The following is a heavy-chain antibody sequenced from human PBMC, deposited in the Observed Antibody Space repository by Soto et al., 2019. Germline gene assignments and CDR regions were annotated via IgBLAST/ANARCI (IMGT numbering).Heavy chain of an antibody. Sequence: SEALSLTCIVSGSSISSSSYYWGWIRQPPGKGLEWIGSIFYSGSTYYNPSLKSRVTISVDTSKNQFSLKLNSVTAADTAMFYCATQGFYRMGVWGRGTTVT. CDR2: IFYSGST. CDR1: GSSISSSSYY. J-gene: IGHJ6*02. V-gene: IGHV4-39*07. CDR3: ATQGFYRMGV.